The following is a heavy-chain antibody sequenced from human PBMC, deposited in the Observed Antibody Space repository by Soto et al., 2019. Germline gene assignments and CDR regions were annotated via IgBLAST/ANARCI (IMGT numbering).Heavy chain of an antibody. CDR1: GGSISSSSYY. V-gene: IGHV4-39*01. CDR2: IYYSGST. J-gene: IGHJ4*02. D-gene: IGHD3-22*01. CDR3: ARIGSYYYDSSGYLH. Sequence: TSETLSLTCTVSGGSISSSSYYWGWIRQPPGKGLEWIGSIYYSGSTYYNPSLKSRVTISVDTSKNQFSLKLSSVTAADTAVYYCARIGSYYYDSSGYLHWGQGTLVTVSS.